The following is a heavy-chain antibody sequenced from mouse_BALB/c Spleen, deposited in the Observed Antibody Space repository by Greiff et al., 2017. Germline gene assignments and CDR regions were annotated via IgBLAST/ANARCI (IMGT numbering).Heavy chain of an antibody. J-gene: IGHJ4*01. CDR2: IYPYNGGT. CDR1: GYTFTDYN. Sequence: EVQLVESGPELVKPGASVKISCKASGYTFTDYNMHWVKQSHGKSLEWIGYIYPYNGGTGYNQKFKSKATLTVDKSSSTAYMQLSSLTSEDSAVYYCTRRRDYGNYDYAMDYWGQGTSVTVSS. V-gene: IGHV1S29*02. D-gene: IGHD2-1*01. CDR3: TRRRDYGNYDYAMDY.